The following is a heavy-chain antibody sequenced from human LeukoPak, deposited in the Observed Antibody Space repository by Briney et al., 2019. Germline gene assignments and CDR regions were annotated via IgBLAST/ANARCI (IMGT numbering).Heavy chain of an antibody. V-gene: IGHV1-2*02. J-gene: IGHJ4*02. CDR1: GYTFTGYY. Sequence: GASVKVSCKASGYTFTGYYMHWVRQAPGQGLEWMGWINPNSGGTNYAQKFQGRVTMTRDTSISTAYMELSRLRSDDTAVYYCARGWGYCSSTSYDYYFDYWGQGTLVTVSS. CDR3: ARGWGYCSSTSYDYYFDY. CDR2: INPNSGGT. D-gene: IGHD2-2*01.